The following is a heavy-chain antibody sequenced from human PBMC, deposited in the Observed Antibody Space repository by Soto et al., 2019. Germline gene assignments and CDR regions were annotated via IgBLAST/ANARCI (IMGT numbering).Heavy chain of an antibody. CDR2: IYPGDSDT. J-gene: IGHJ5*02. CDR3: ARITMVRGVIYWFDP. V-gene: IGHV5-51*01. CDR1: GYSFTSYW. Sequence: PGESLKISCKGSGYSFTSYWIGWVRQMPGKGLEWMGIIYPGDSDTRYSPSFQGQVTISADKSISTAYLQWSSLKASDTAMYYCARITMVRGVIYWFDPWGQGTLVTVSS. D-gene: IGHD3-10*01.